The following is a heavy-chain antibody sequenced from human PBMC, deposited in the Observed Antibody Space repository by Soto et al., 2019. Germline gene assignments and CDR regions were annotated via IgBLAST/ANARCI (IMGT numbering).Heavy chain of an antibody. CDR1: GFTFSSCS. CDR3: ARVKVVTATDF. CDR2: ISSSSSTI. V-gene: IGHV3-48*02. D-gene: IGHD2-21*02. Sequence: GGSLRLSCAASGFTFSSCSMNWVRQAPGKGLGWVSYISSSSSTIYYADSVKGRFTISRDNAKNSLYLQMHSLRDGDTAVYYCARVKVVTATDFWGQGTLVTVSS. J-gene: IGHJ4*02.